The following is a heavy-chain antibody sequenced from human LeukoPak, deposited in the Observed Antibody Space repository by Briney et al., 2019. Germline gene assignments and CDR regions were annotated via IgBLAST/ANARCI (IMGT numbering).Heavy chain of an antibody. J-gene: IGHJ6*02. Sequence: PGGSLRLSCAASGFTFSSYSMNWVRQAPGKGLEWVSSISSSSSYIYYADSVKGRFTISRDNAKNSLYLQMNSLRAEDTAVYYCARDGSCSSTSRYYYYYGMDVWGQGTTVTVSS. V-gene: IGHV3-21*01. D-gene: IGHD2-2*01. CDR2: ISSSSSYI. CDR3: ARDGSCSSTSRYYYYYGMDV. CDR1: GFTFSSYS.